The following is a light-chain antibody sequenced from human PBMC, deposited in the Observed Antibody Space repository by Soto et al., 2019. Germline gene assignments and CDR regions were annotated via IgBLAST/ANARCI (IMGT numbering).Light chain of an antibody. V-gene: IGKV3-15*01. CDR2: GAS. CDR3: HQYYTWPRT. Sequence: EIVMTQPPVTLSVSPGERATLSCRASQTVTADLAWYQRKPGQAPRLVIHGASTRATDFPARFSGSGSGTEFTLTISSLQSEDIAVYYCHQYYTWPRTFGQGTKVDIK. CDR1: QTVTAD. J-gene: IGKJ1*01.